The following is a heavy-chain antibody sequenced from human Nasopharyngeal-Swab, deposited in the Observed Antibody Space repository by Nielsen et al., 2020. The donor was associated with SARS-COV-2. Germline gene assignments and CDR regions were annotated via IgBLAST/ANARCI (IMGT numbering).Heavy chain of an antibody. CDR1: GGSFSGYY. Sequence: GSLRLSCAVYGGSFSGYYWSWIRQPPGKGLEWIGEINHSGSTNYSPSLKSRVTISIDTSKNQFSLALRSVTAADTGLYYCARGNYFGSGTFHRTYGMDVWGQGTSVTVSS. CDR2: INHSGST. J-gene: IGHJ6*02. D-gene: IGHD3-10*01. CDR3: ARGNYFGSGTFHRTYGMDV. V-gene: IGHV4-34*01.